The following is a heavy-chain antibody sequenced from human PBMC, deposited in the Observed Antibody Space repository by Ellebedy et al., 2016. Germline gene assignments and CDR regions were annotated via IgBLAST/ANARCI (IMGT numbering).Heavy chain of an antibody. CDR3: ARGFLEWFYYGMDV. J-gene: IGHJ6*02. CDR1: GFTVSSNY. CDR2: IYSGGST. D-gene: IGHD3-3*01. Sequence: GESLKISXAASGFTVSSNYMSWVRQAPGKGLEWVSVIYSGGSTYYADSVKGRFTISRDNSKNTLYLQMNSLRAEDTAVYYCARGFLEWFYYGMDVWGQGTTVTVSS. V-gene: IGHV3-53*01.